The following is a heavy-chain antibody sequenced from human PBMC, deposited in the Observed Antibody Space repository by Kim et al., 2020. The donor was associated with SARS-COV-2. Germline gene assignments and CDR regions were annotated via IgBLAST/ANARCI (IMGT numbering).Heavy chain of an antibody. CDR3: ARTTHCSSTSCYRQNYYYYGMDV. Sequence: SVKVSCKASGGTFSSYAISWVRQAPGQGLEWMGGIIPIFGTANYAQKFQGRVTITADESTSTAYMELSSLRSEDTAVYYCARTTHCSSTSCYRQNYYYYGMDVWGQGTTVTVSS. CDR2: IIPIFGTA. D-gene: IGHD2-2*02. V-gene: IGHV1-69*13. CDR1: GGTFSSYA. J-gene: IGHJ6*02.